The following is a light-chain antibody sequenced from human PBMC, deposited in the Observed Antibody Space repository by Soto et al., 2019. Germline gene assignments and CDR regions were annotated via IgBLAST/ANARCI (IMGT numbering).Light chain of an antibody. Sequence: SALTQPPSASGSPGQSVTISCTGTSSDVGTYNYVSWYQQHPGKAPKLMIYEINKRPAGVPDRFSGSKSGIMASLTVSGLQAEDEADYYCSSYAGNNNLSVFGTGTKVTVL. V-gene: IGLV2-8*01. CDR2: EIN. J-gene: IGLJ1*01. CDR3: SSYAGNNNLSV. CDR1: SSDVGTYNY.